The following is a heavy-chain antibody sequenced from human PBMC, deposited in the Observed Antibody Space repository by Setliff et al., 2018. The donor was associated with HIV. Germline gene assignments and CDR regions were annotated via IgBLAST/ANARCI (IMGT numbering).Heavy chain of an antibody. CDR2: VSRGGST. CDR3: ARAVCPSLNCYSFFNY. J-gene: IGHJ4*01. Sequence: SETLSLTCGVDDGSFSGYSWSWIRQSPGKGLEWIGEVSRGGSTTYNPSLTGRVSVSVDTSKCQFSLKLTNVPAADAAVYYCARAVCPSLNCYSFFNYWGHGSLVTVSS. V-gene: IGHV4-34*01. D-gene: IGHD2-15*01. CDR1: DGSFSGYS.